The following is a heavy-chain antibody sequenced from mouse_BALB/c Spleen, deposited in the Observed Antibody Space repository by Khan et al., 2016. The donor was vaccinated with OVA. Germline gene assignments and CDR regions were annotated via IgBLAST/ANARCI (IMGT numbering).Heavy chain of an antibody. CDR1: GFTFSSFG. J-gene: IGHJ1*01. CDR2: ISSGSSTI. V-gene: IGHV5-17*02. CDR3: ARSGGNFHWYFDV. Sequence: EVQLQESGGGLVQPGGSRKLSCAASGFTFSSFGMHWVRQAPKKGLEWVAYISSGSSTIYYVDTVKGRFTISRDNPKNTLFLQMTSLRSEATAMYYCARSGGNFHWYFDVWGAGTSVTVSS. D-gene: IGHD2-1*01.